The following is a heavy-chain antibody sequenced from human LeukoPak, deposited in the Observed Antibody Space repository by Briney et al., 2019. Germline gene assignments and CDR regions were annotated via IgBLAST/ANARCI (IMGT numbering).Heavy chain of an antibody. V-gene: IGHV3-9*01. D-gene: IGHD6-19*01. CDR3: AESSGSGSYHYFDY. Sequence: GGSLRLSCAASGFTFDDYAMHWVRQAPGKGLEWVSGISWNSGSIGYADSVKGRFTISRDNAKNSLYLQMNSLRAEDTALYYCAESSGSGSYHYFDYWGQGTLVTVSS. J-gene: IGHJ4*02. CDR1: GFTFDDYA. CDR2: ISWNSGSI.